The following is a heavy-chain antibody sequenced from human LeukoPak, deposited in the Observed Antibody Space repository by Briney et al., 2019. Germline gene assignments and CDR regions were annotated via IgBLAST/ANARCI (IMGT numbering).Heavy chain of an antibody. J-gene: IGHJ5*02. CDR1: GGTISSYY. Sequence: SETLSLTCTVSGGTISSYYWSWIRQPPGKGLEWIGYIYYSGSTNYNPSLKSRVTISVDTSKNQFSLKLSSVTAADTAVYYCARYGLYNWFDPWGQGTLVTVSS. D-gene: IGHD4-17*01. V-gene: IGHV4-59*01. CDR3: ARYGLYNWFDP. CDR2: IYYSGST.